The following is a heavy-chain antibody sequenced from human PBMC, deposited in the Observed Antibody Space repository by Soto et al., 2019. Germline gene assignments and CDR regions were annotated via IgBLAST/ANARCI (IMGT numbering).Heavy chain of an antibody. Sequence: GGSLRLSCAASGFTFSSYGMHWVRQAPGKGLEWVAVISYDGSNKYYADSVKGRFTISRDNSKNTLYLQMNSLRAEDTAVYYCVITSIAARSPRGPFDYWGQGTLVTVSS. J-gene: IGHJ4*02. V-gene: IGHV3-30*03. CDR1: GFTFSSYG. D-gene: IGHD6-6*01. CDR2: ISYDGSNK. CDR3: VITSIAARSPRGPFDY.